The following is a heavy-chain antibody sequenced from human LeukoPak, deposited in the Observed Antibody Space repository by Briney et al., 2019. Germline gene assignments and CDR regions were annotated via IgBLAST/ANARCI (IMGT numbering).Heavy chain of an antibody. Sequence: GGSLRLSCAASGFTFSSYAMSWVRQAPRKGLEWVSTTTDTTYYDDSVKDRFTISRDTNKNTQFIQMNSRRAADTAVYYCARNREPSNHYFDYWGQGALATVSS. CDR1: GFTFSSYA. D-gene: IGHD1-26*01. CDR3: ARNREPSNHYFDY. V-gene: IGHV3-23*01. CDR2: TTDTT. J-gene: IGHJ4*02.